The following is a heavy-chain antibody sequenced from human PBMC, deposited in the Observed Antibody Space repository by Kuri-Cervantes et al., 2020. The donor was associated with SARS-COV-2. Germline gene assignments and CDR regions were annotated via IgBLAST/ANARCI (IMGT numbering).Heavy chain of an antibody. CDR2: IYYSGST. Sequence: GSLRLSCTVSGGSISSGGYYWSWIRQHPGKGLEWIGYIYYSGSTNYNPSLKSRVTISVDTSKNQFSLKLSSVTAADTAVYYCARVMGGSSSIYYYYYMDVWGKGTTVTVSS. CDR3: ARVMGGSSSIYYYYYMDV. J-gene: IGHJ6*03. CDR1: GGSISSGGYY. D-gene: IGHD6-6*01. V-gene: IGHV4-61*08.